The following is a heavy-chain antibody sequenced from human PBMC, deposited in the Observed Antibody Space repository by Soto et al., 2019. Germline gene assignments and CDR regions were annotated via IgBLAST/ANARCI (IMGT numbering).Heavy chain of an antibody. CDR3: AGNQGAARNNYSYYADV. J-gene: IGHJ6*03. Sequence: EVQLEQSGGGLVQPGGSLRLSCIASEVTFNMHWMTWVRQAPGKGLEWVANIKEDGAEKNYVDSVQGRFTISRDNAKNALFLQMNSLRAEDSAVYYCAGNQGAARNNYSYYADVWGGGSTVIVSS. CDR2: IKEDGAEK. D-gene: IGHD3-16*01. V-gene: IGHV3-7*01. CDR1: EVTFNMHW.